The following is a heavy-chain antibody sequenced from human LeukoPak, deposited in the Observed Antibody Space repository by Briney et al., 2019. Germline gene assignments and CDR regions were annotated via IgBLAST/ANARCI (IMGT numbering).Heavy chain of an antibody. CDR3: AREGADGQFDY. J-gene: IGHJ4*02. V-gene: IGHV3-30*04. CDR1: GFTFSNYA. CDR2: ISYDGSNK. Sequence: GGSLRLSCAASGFTFSNYAVHWVRQAPGKGLEWVAVISYDGSNKYYADSVKGRFTISRDNSKNTLYLQMTSLRADDTAVHYCAREGADGQFDYWGRGTLVTVSS. D-gene: IGHD1-26*01.